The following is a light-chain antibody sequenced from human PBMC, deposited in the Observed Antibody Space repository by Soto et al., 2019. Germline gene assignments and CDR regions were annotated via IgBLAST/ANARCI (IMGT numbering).Light chain of an antibody. CDR2: AAS. CDR1: QSISSY. V-gene: IGKV1-39*01. J-gene: IGKJ2*01. Sequence: DIQMTQSPSSLSASVGDRVTITCRASQSISSYLNWYQQKPGKAPKLLIYAASSLQSGVPSRFSDSVSGTDFTLTISSLQPEDFATYYCQQSYSTPYTFGQGNKLEIK. CDR3: QQSYSTPYT.